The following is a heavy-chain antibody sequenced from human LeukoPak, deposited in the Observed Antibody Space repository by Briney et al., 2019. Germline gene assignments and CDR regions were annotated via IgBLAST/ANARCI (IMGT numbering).Heavy chain of an antibody. CDR3: LKGGWATIGPPKD. CDR2: INDDGSLT. D-gene: IGHD5-24*01. Sequence: GGPLRLSCSAAGFTLRSHAMHWLRQAPGKGLEYVSNINDDGSLTYYADSVKGRFTNSRDNSKYTVYLQMNNLRPDDSAVYNCLKGGWATIGPPKDWGQGTQVSVSS. V-gene: IGHV3-64D*08. CDR1: GFTLRSHA. J-gene: IGHJ4*02.